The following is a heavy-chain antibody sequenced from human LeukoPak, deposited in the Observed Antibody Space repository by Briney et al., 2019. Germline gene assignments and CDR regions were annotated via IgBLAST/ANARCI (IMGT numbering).Heavy chain of an antibody. CDR3: ASENDAFDI. Sequence: GGSLRLSCAASGFTSSIYPMHWVRKAPGKGLEWVAVIAYDGSYKYYADSVKGRFTISRDNSKSTLYLLMNSLRAEDTAVYYCASENDAFDIWGPGTVVTVSS. V-gene: IGHV3-30*04. J-gene: IGHJ3*02. CDR2: IAYDGSYK. CDR1: GFTSSIYP.